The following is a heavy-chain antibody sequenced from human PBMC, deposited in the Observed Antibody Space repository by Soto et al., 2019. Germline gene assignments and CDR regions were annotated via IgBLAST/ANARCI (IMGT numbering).Heavy chain of an antibody. CDR3: ARGFCSGGSCCRTYYDSKPYYFDY. V-gene: IGHV1-69*13. J-gene: IGHJ4*01. D-gene: IGHD2-15*01. Sequence: SVKVSCKASGGTFSSYAISWVRQAPGQGLEWMGGIIPIFGTANYAQKFQGRVTITADESTSTAYMELSSLRSEDTAVYYCARGFCSGGSCCRTYYDSKPYYFDYWA. CDR1: GGTFSSYA. CDR2: IIPIFGTA.